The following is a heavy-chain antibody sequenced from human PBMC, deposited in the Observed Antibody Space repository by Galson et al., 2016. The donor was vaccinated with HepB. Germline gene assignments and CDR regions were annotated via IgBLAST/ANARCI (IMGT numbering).Heavy chain of an antibody. Sequence: SLRLSCAASGFSFSNFAMHWVRQAPGEGLEWVSIIAYDGRYKYYSDSVKGRFTISRDDSRNTLYLQMNSLRTEDTGVYFCAKERRGYYHEHWGQGTLVTVSS. CDR2: IAYDGRYK. D-gene: IGHD3-3*01. CDR1: GFSFSNFA. V-gene: IGHV3-30*18. CDR3: AKERRGYYHEH. J-gene: IGHJ4*02.